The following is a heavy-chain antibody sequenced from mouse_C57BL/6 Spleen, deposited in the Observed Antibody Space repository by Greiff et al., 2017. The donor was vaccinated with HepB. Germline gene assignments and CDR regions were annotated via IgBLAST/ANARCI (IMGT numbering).Heavy chain of an antibody. J-gene: IGHJ2*01. D-gene: IGHD2-2*01. CDR2: IDPETGGT. Sequence: VQLQQSGAELVRPGASVTLSCKASGYTFTDYEMHWVKQTPVHGLEWIGAIDPETGGTAYNQKFKGKAILTADKSSSTAYMELRSLTSEDSAVYYCTIGGLWLRGGFDYWGQGTTLTVSS. V-gene: IGHV1-15*01. CDR3: TIGGLWLRGGFDY. CDR1: GYTFTDYE.